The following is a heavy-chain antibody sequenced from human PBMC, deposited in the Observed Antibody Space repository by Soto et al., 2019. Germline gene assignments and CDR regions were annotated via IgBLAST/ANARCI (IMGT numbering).Heavy chain of an antibody. CDR2: ISYDGSNK. V-gene: IGHV3-30*04. Sequence: GGSLRLSCAASGFTFSSYAMHWVRQAPGKGLEWVAVISYDGSNKYYADSVKGRFTISRDNSKNTLYLQMNRLRAEDPAVYYCARDQPSRSRIMITFGGVIDYWGQGTLVTVSS. D-gene: IGHD3-16*02. CDR1: GFTFSSYA. CDR3: ARDQPSRSRIMITFGGVIDY. J-gene: IGHJ4*02.